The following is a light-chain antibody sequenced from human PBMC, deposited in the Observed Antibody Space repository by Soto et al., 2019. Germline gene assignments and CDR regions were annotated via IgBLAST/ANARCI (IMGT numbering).Light chain of an antibody. CDR2: GGS. Sequence: EIVMTQSPATLSVSPGDRASLSCRASQSVSSFLAWYQQKPGQAPRLLIYGGSTRATGIPARFSGSGSGTEFTLTISSLQSEDFAVYYCQQYNNWPPWTFGQGTKVDIK. CDR3: QQYNNWPPWT. CDR1: QSVSSF. J-gene: IGKJ1*01. V-gene: IGKV3-15*01.